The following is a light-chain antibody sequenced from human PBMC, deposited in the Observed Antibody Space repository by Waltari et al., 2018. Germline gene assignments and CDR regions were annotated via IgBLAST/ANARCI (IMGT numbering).Light chain of an antibody. CDR2: DVS. J-gene: IGLJ2*01. CDR3: SSYTSSGTLRV. V-gene: IGLV2-14*03. Sequence: QSALTQPASVSGSPGQSITSSCTGTSTDAGGYNYVSWYQQHPGKAPKLMIDDVSKRASGDSNRFSGSKSGYTASLTISGLQAEDEADYYCSSYTSSGTLRVFGGGTKLTVL. CDR1: STDAGGYNY.